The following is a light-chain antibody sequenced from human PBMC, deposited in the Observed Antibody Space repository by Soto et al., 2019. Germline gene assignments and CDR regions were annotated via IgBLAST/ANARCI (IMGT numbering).Light chain of an antibody. CDR2: DAS. CDR3: QQFNSYPFT. V-gene: IGKV1-13*02. CDR1: QGISSA. Sequence: AIQLTQSPSSLSASVGDRVTITCRASQGISSALDWYQQKPGKAPKLLIYDASSVESGVPSRFSGSGSGTDFTLTIHSLQPEDFATYYCQQFNSYPFTFGPGTKVDIK. J-gene: IGKJ3*01.